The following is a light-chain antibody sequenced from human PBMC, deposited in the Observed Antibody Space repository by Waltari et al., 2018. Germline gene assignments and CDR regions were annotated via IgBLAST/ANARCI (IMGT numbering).Light chain of an antibody. Sequence: QSVLTQPPSASGTPGPRVTISCSGSSSNIGRNTVNWYQQLPGTAPKPLIYSNNQRPSGVPDRFSGSKSGTSASLAISGLQSEDEADYYCAAWDDSLNGPVFGGGTKLTVL. J-gene: IGLJ2*01. V-gene: IGLV1-44*01. CDR1: SSNIGRNT. CDR3: AAWDDSLNGPV. CDR2: SNN.